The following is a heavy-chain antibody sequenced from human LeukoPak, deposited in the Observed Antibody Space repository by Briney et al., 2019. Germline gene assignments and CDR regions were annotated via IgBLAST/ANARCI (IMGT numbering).Heavy chain of an antibody. CDR2: ISGSGGST. Sequence: GGSLRLSCAASGFTFSDYYMSWVRQAPGKGLEWVSAISGSGGSTYYADSVKGRFTISRDNSKSTLYLQMNSLRAEDTAVYYCAKEAETYYYGSGSPGVDYWGQGTLVTVSS. CDR1: GFTFSDYY. J-gene: IGHJ4*02. CDR3: AKEAETYYYGSGSPGVDY. D-gene: IGHD3-10*01. V-gene: IGHV3-23*01.